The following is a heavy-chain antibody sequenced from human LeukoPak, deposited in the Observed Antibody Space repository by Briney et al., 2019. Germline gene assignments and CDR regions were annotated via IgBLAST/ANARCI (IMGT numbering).Heavy chain of an antibody. D-gene: IGHD1-7*01. CDR3: AKGMKYNWNYPYDY. CDR2: ISGSGGST. V-gene: IGHV3-23*01. Sequence: GGSLRLSCAASGFTFSSYAMSWVRQAPGKGLEWVSAISGSGGSTYYADSVKGRFTISRDNSKNTLYLQMNSLRAEDTAVYYCAKGMKYNWNYPYDYWGQGTLVTVSS. J-gene: IGHJ4*02. CDR1: GFTFSSYA.